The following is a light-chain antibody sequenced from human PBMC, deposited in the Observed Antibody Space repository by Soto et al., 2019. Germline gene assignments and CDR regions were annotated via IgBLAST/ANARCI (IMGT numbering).Light chain of an antibody. Sequence: QSALTQPASVSGSPGQSITISCTGTSSHVGGYNYVSWYQQHPGKAPKLMIYEVSNRPSGVSNRFSGSKSGNTASLTISGLQAEDEADYYCSSYTSSSTLGRVFGGGTKLTVL. CDR2: EVS. J-gene: IGLJ3*02. CDR3: SSYTSSSTLGRV. CDR1: SSHVGGYNY. V-gene: IGLV2-14*01.